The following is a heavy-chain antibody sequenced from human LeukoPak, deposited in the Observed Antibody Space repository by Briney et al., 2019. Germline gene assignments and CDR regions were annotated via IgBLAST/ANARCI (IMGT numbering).Heavy chain of an antibody. CDR2: IYYSGST. CDR3: ARDLYDFWSGYGYYYYYMDV. Sequence: SETLSLTCTVSGGSVSSYYWSWIRQPPGKGLEWIGYIYYSGSTNYNPSLKSRVTISVDTSKNQFSLKLSSVTAADTAVYYCARDLYDFWSGYGYYYYYMDVWGKGTTVTVSS. CDR1: GGSVSSYY. D-gene: IGHD3-3*01. V-gene: IGHV4-59*02. J-gene: IGHJ6*03.